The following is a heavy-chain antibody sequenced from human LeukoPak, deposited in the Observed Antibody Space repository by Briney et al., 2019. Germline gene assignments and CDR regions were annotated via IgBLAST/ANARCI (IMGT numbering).Heavy chain of an antibody. CDR1: GFTFSSYW. J-gene: IGHJ6*02. CDR2: INSDGSST. Sequence: PGGSLRLSCAASGFTFSSYWMHWVRQAPGKGLVWVSRINSDGSSTSYADSVKGRFTISRDNAKNTLYLQMNSLRAEDTAVYYCAKVAGHEYYYYGMDVWGQGTMVSVSS. CDR3: AKVAGHEYYYYGMDV. V-gene: IGHV3-74*01. D-gene: IGHD6-19*01.